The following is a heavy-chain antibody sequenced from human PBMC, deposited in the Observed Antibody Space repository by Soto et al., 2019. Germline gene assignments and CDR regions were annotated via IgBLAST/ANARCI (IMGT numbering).Heavy chain of an antibody. Sequence: PSETLSLTCTVSGGSISSYYWSWIRQPPGKGLEWIGYIYYSGSTNYNPSLKSRVTISVDTSKNQFSLKLSSVTAADTAVYYCARQHWLVLNASDIWGQGTMVTVSS. CDR2: IYYSGST. V-gene: IGHV4-59*01. CDR3: ARQHWLVLNASDI. CDR1: GGSISSYY. J-gene: IGHJ3*02. D-gene: IGHD6-19*01.